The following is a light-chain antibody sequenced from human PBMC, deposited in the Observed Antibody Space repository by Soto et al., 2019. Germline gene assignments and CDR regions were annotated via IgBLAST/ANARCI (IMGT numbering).Light chain of an antibody. CDR1: GNDVGGYTF. Sequence: QSVLTQPASVSGSPGQSISISCTGTGNDVGGYTFVSWYQQHPDKVPKLAIFDVNRRPSGVSDRFSGSKSVNAASLTISGLQAEDEADYYCCSYTATTTYVFGTGTKSPS. CDR3: CSYTATTTYV. CDR2: DVN. V-gene: IGLV2-14*03. J-gene: IGLJ1*01.